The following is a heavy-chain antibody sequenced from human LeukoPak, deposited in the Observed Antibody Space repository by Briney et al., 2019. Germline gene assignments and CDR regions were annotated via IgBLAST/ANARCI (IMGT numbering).Heavy chain of an antibody. J-gene: IGHJ4*02. V-gene: IGHV1-18*01. CDR1: GYTFTSYG. CDR2: ISAYNGNT. Sequence: ASVKVSCKASGYTFTSYGISWVRQAPGQGLEWMGWISAYNGNTNYAQKLQGRVTMTTDTSTSTAYMELRSLRSDDTAVYYCARDPYGGSYPVESDYWGQGTLVTVSS. D-gene: IGHD1-26*01. CDR3: ARDPYGGSYPVESDY.